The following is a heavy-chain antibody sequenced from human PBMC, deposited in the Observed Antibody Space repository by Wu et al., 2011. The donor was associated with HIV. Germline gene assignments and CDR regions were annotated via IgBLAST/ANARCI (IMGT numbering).Heavy chain of an antibody. J-gene: IGHJ1*01. D-gene: IGHD1-26*01. Sequence: QVQLVQSGAEVKKPGSSVKVSCKASGGTFSSYAISWVRQAPGRGLEWMGGIIPIFGTANYAQRFQGRVTITADESTSTAYMELSGLTSEDTAIYYCARDPVGATSPAEYFQHWGQGTLVTVFS. V-gene: IGHV1-69*12. CDR2: IIPIFGTA. CDR3: ARDPVGATSPAEYFQH. CDR1: GGTFSSYA.